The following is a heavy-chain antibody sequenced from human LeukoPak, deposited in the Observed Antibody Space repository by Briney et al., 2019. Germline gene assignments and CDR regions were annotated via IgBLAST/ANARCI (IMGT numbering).Heavy chain of an antibody. Sequence: SETLSLTCTVSGGSISSSSYYWSWIRQPAGKGLEWIGRIYTSGSTNYNPSLKSRVTISVDTSKNQFSLKLSSVTAADTAVYYCARASSSWYAGYYYMDVWGKGTTVTISS. J-gene: IGHJ6*03. CDR3: ARASSSWYAGYYYMDV. CDR2: IYTSGST. V-gene: IGHV4-61*02. D-gene: IGHD6-13*01. CDR1: GGSISSSSYY.